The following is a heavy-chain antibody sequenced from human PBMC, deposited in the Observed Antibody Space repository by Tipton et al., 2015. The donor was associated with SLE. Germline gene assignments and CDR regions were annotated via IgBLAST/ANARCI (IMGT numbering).Heavy chain of an antibody. V-gene: IGHV3-13*01. CDR3: ARGGIAAAGKGLDY. D-gene: IGHD6-13*01. CDR2: IGTAGDT. CDR1: GFTFSSYD. J-gene: IGHJ4*02. Sequence: SLRLSCAASGFTFSSYDMHWVRQATGKGLEWVSAIGTAGDTYYPGSVKGRFTISRENAKNSLYLQMNSLRAGDTAVYYCARGGIAAAGKGLDYWGQGPLVTVSS.